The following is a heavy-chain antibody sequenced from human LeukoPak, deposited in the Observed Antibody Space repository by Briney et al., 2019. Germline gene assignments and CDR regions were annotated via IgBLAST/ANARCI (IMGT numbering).Heavy chain of an antibody. V-gene: IGHV1-2*02. CDR2: INPNSGGT. J-gene: IGHJ4*02. CDR1: GYTFTGYY. Sequence: ASVKVSCKASGYTFTGYYMHWVRQAPGQGLEWMGWINPNSGGTSYAQKFQGRVTMTRDTSISTAYMELSSLRSDDTAVYYCARGDIVVVPAAFDYWGQGTLVTVSS. D-gene: IGHD2-2*01. CDR3: ARGDIVVVPAAFDY.